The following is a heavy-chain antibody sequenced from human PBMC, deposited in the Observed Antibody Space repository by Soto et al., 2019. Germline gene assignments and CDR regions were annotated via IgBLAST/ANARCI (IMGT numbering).Heavy chain of an antibody. CDR3: ARDPMGRYYGSGSYYFDY. Sequence: QVQLVESGGGGVQPGRSLRLSCAASGFTFSSYAMHWVRQAPGKGLEWVAVISYDGSNKYYADSVKGRFTISRDNSKNTLYLQMNSRRAEDTAVYYCARDPMGRYYGSGSYYFDYWGQGTLVTVSS. D-gene: IGHD3-10*01. CDR1: GFTFSSYA. V-gene: IGHV3-30-3*01. J-gene: IGHJ4*02. CDR2: ISYDGSNK.